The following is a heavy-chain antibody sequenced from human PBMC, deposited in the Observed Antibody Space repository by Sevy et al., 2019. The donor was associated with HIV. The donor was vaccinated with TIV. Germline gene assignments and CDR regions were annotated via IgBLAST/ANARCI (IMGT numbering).Heavy chain of an antibody. CDR2: INPNSGGT. CDR1: GYTFTGYY. J-gene: IGHJ3*02. CDR3: ARMGTYTRDAFDI. Sequence: ASVKVSCKASGYTFTGYYMHWVRQAPGQGLEWMGRINPNSGGTNYAQKFQGRVTMTREPSISTAYMELSRLRSDDTAVYYCARMGTYTRDAFDIWGQGTMVTVSS. D-gene: IGHD3-16*01. V-gene: IGHV1-2*06.